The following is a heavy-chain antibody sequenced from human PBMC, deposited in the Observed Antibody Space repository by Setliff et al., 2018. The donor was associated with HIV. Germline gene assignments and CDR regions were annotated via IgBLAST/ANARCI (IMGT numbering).Heavy chain of an antibody. V-gene: IGHV1-46*01. CDR1: GYTFIGQL. CDR3: AKMHTAMDPDTFDI. CDR2: LNPNTGST. Sequence: GASVKVSCKPSGYTFIGQLMHWVRQAPGQGLEWMGLLNPNTGSTTYAQKFQGRVTMTRDTSANTFYMQMNSLRVEDTAIYYCAKMHTAMDPDTFDIWGQGTMVTVSS. J-gene: IGHJ3*02. D-gene: IGHD5-18*01.